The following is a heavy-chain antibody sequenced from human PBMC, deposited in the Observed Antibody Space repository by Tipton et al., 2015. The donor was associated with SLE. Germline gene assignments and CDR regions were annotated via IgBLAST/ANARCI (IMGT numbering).Heavy chain of an antibody. CDR2: INEDGTIT. V-gene: IGHV3-74*01. Sequence: AVSGFTFRNYWMHWIRQAPGKGLVWVSRINEDGTITSYEDSVKGRFTISRDNAKNILYLQMNSLRVEDTALYFCARGIDPTSSRISDYWGQGTLVTVSS. J-gene: IGHJ4*02. CDR3: ARGIDPTSSRISDY. CDR1: GFTFRNYW. D-gene: IGHD2-2*01.